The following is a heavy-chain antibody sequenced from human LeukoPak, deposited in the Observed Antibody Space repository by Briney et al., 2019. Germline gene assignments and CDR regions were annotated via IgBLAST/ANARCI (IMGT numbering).Heavy chain of an antibody. CDR3: AKMGAYYDSSGYSRWFEP. CDR1: GGSISPYV. Sequence: SETLPLTCSVSGGSISPYVWHWVRQPPGKGLEWIGYIYSDGTTNYNPSLKGRVTISLDWSQSQFSLELNSVTAADTAVYYCAKMGAYYDSSGYSRWFEPWGQGTLVTVSS. CDR2: IYSDGTT. D-gene: IGHD3-22*01. V-gene: IGHV4-4*09. J-gene: IGHJ5*02.